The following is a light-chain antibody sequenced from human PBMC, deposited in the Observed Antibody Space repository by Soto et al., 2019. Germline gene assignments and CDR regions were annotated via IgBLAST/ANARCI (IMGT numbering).Light chain of an antibody. CDR2: GAS. Sequence: ETVMTQSPATLSVSPGERATLSCGASQSVSTNLAWYQQKPGQVPRLLIYGASTRASDIPARFSGSGSGTDFALTSSSHQSEDFAVYYCQQYNEWSLTFGGGTKVEIE. CDR1: QSVSTN. V-gene: IGKV3-15*01. CDR3: QQYNEWSLT. J-gene: IGKJ4*01.